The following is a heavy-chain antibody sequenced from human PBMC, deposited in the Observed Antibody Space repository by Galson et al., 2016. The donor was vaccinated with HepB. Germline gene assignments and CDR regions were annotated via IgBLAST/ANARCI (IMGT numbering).Heavy chain of an antibody. Sequence: PALVKPTQTLTLTCTFSGFSLTTPAVGVGWLRQSPQKPLEWLALIYWDDDTRYSPSLKSRLAITRDASKNQVVLTMTNMDPEHTATYFCAHYDYRSSSGHNYWGQGALVIVS. D-gene: IGHD6-6*01. CDR2: IYWDDDT. CDR1: GFSLTTPAVG. J-gene: IGHJ4*02. CDR3: AHYDYRSSSGHNY. V-gene: IGHV2-5*02.